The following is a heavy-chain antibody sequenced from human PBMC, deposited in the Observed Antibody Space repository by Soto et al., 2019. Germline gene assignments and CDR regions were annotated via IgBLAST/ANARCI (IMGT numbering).Heavy chain of an antibody. CDR2: IYYSGST. D-gene: IGHD3-3*01. J-gene: IGHJ4*02. CDR3: ARGGDLGIFLYFDY. Sequence: SETLSLTCTVSGGSISSYYWSWIRQPPGKGLEWIGYIYYSGSTNYNPSLESRVTISVDTSKNQFSLKLSSVTAADTAMYYCARGGDLGIFLYFDYWGQGTRVTVSS. V-gene: IGHV4-59*01. CDR1: GGSISSYY.